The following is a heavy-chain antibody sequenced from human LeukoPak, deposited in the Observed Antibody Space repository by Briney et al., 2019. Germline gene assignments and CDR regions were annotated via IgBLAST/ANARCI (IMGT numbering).Heavy chain of an antibody. CDR3: ARDLWYYDILTGYYLDY. J-gene: IGHJ4*02. Sequence: GETLRLSCAASGITFSSDAMHRVREAPGKELESLAVISYDGSNKYYADSVKGRFTISRDNSKDTLYLQMNSLRAEDTAVYYCARDLWYYDILTGYYLDYWGQGTLVTVSS. V-gene: IGHV3-30*01. CDR2: ISYDGSNK. D-gene: IGHD3-9*01. CDR1: GITFSSDA.